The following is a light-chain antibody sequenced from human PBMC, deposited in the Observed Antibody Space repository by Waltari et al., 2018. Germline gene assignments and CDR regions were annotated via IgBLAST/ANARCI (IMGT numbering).Light chain of an antibody. CDR3: QQYSSFIYT. V-gene: IGKV1-5*03. Sequence: DIQMTQSPSTLSAFVGDRVNITCRASQSISIWLAWYQQKPGKATKLLIYKATSVERGVPSRFSGSGAGTEFTLTISSLQPDDFASYYCQQYSSFIYTFGQGTKVEI. CDR1: QSISIW. CDR2: KAT. J-gene: IGKJ2*01.